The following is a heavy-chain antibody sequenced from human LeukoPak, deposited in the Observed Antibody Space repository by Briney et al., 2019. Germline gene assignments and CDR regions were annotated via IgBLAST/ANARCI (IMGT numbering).Heavy chain of an antibody. Sequence: PSQTLSLTCTVSGGSISSYYWSWIRQPPGNGLEWIEYIYYSGSTNYNPSLKSRVTISVDTSKNQFSLKLSSVTAADTAVYYCASNGRYSSGWYGFDYWGQGTLVTVSS. V-gene: IGHV4-59*01. D-gene: IGHD6-19*01. CDR1: GGSISSYY. CDR3: ASNGRYSSGWYGFDY. J-gene: IGHJ4*02. CDR2: IYYSGST.